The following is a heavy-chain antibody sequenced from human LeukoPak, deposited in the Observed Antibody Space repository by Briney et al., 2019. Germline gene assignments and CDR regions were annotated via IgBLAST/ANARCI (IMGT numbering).Heavy chain of an antibody. CDR3: ARKTSERDFDF. D-gene: IGHD1-26*01. J-gene: IGHJ4*02. CDR1: GYSFTTYW. Sequence: GESLKISCKGSGYSFTTYWINWVRQMPGKGLEWMGRIDPSDSYTNYSPSFQGHVTISADKSISTAYLQWSSLKASDIAMYYCARKTSERDFDFWGQGTLVTVSS. CDR2: IDPSDSYT. V-gene: IGHV5-10-1*01.